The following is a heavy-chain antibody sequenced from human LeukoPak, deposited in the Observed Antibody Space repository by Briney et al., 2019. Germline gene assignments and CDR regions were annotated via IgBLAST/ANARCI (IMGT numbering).Heavy chain of an antibody. CDR1: GYTFTNYY. CDR3: ARDGSSGWYRRVCDY. CDR2: FNPSGGST. J-gene: IGHJ4*02. V-gene: IGHV1-46*01. Sequence: ASVKVSCKASGYTFTNYYMHWVRQAPGQGLEWMGVFNPSGGSTSYAQKFQGRVTMTRDTSTSTVYMELSSLRSEDTAVYYCARDGSSGWYRRVCDYWGQGTLVTVSS. D-gene: IGHD6-19*01.